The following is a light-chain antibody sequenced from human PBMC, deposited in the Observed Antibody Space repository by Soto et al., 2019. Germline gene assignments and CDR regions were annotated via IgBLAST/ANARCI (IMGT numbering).Light chain of an antibody. CDR3: QQSYKTPWT. CDR2: AAS. CDR1: QDISSY. Sequence: DIQMTQSPSSLSASLGDRVTITCRANQDISSYLIWYQHKLGQAPKLLIHAASTLASGVPSRFSGSESWTDFTLTISGLEHEDSATYYCQQSYKTPWTFGQGTKVEIK. J-gene: IGKJ1*01. V-gene: IGKV1-39*01.